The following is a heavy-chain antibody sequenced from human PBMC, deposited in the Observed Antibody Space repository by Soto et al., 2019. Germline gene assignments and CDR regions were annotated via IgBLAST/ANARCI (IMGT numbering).Heavy chain of an antibody. D-gene: IGHD2-15*01. V-gene: IGHV4-30-4*01. Sequence: PSETLSLTCTVSGGSISSGDYYWSWIRQPPGKGLEWIGYIYYSGSTYYNPSLKSRVTISVDTSKNQFSLKLSSVTAADTAVYYCARALEVANWFDPWGQGTLVTVSS. CDR1: GGSISSGDYY. J-gene: IGHJ5*02. CDR2: IYYSGST. CDR3: ARALEVANWFDP.